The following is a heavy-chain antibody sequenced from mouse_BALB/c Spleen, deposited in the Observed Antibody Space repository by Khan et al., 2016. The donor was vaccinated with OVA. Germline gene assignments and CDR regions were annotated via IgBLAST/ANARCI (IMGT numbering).Heavy chain of an antibody. CDR3: ASTARAYYYAMDY. D-gene: IGHD3-1*01. Sequence: QVQLQQSGAELMKPGASVKISCKASGYTFSTYWIEWVKQRPGHGLEWIGEILPRSGSTNYNENFKGKATFTADTSSNTASTQLSSLTSEDSAVYYCASTARAYYYAMDYWGQGTSVTVSS. CDR1: GYTFSTYW. V-gene: IGHV1-9*01. J-gene: IGHJ4*01. CDR2: ILPRSGST.